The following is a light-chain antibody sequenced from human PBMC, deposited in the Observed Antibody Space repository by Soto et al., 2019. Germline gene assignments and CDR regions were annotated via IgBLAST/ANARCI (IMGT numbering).Light chain of an antibody. CDR2: DVS. V-gene: IGLV2-14*03. CDR1: SSDVGAYDY. CDR3: SSFTTSSTQV. J-gene: IGLJ1*01. Sequence: QSALTQPASVSGSPGQSITISCTGTSSDVGAYDYVSWYQQHPGRVPKLMIYDVSNRPSGVSSRFSGSKSGNTASLTISGLHADDEADYFCSSFTTSSTQVFGTGTKLTVL.